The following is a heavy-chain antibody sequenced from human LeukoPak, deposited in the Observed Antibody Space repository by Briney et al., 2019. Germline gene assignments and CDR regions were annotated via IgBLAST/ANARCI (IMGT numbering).Heavy chain of an antibody. CDR1: GGSISSSSYY. CDR2: IYYSGST. J-gene: IGHJ4*02. V-gene: IGHV4-39*01. CDR3: ARRQSTYCSSTSCYRRDVDY. Sequence: PSETLSLTCTVSGGSISSSSYYWGRIRQPPGKGLEWIGSIYYSGSTYYNPSLKSRVTISVDTSKNQFSLKLSSVTAADTAVYYCARRQSTYCSSTSCYRRDVDYWGQGTLVTVSS. D-gene: IGHD2-2*01.